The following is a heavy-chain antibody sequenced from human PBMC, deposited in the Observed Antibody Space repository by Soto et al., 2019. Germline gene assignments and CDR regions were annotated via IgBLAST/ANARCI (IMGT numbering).Heavy chain of an antibody. D-gene: IGHD3-10*01. CDR2: ISYDGSNK. V-gene: IGHV3-30-3*01. Sequence: QVPLVESGGGVVQPERSLRLSCAASGFTFSSYAMHWVRRAPGKGQEWVAVISYDGSNKYYADSVKGRFTISRDNSKNTLYLQMNSLRAEDTAVYYCARITGITMVRGGTGMDVWGQGTTVTVSS. J-gene: IGHJ6*02. CDR1: GFTFSSYA. CDR3: ARITGITMVRGGTGMDV.